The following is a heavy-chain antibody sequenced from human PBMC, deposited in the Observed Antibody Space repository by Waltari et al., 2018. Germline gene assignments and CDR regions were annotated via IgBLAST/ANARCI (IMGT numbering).Heavy chain of an antibody. CDR1: GGSISNYF. Sequence: QAQLQESGPGLVKPSETLSLTCTVSGGSISNYFWSWIRQPAGKGLEWIGRIYTSENTNYNPSLKSRVTMSVDTSKNQFSLKLNSVTAADTAVYYCARENRGRSYSHFDYWGQGTLVTVSS. CDR2: IYTSENT. V-gene: IGHV4-4*07. J-gene: IGHJ4*02. D-gene: IGHD1-26*01. CDR3: ARENRGRSYSHFDY.